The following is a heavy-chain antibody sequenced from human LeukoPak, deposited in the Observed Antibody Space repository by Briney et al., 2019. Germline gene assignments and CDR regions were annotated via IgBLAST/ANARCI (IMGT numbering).Heavy chain of an antibody. J-gene: IGHJ4*02. CDR3: AKFQIAARPVYPLDY. Sequence: GGSLRLSCAASGFTFSSYGMHWVRQAPGKGLEWVAVISYDGSNKYYADSVKGRFTISRDNSKNTLYLQMNSLRAEDTAVYYCAKFQIAARPVYPLDYWGQGTLVTVSS. CDR2: ISYDGSNK. D-gene: IGHD6-6*01. CDR1: GFTFSSYG. V-gene: IGHV3-30*18.